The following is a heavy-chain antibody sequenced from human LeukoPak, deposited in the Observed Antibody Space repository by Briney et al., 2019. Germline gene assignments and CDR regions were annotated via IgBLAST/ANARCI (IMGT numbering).Heavy chain of an antibody. CDR2: IRYDGSNK. J-gene: IGHJ4*02. CDR3: ARVTGGYNLVDY. D-gene: IGHD5-24*01. CDR1: GFTLSSYG. Sequence: GGSLRLSCAASGFTLSSYGMHWVRQAPGKGLEWVAFIRYDGSNKYYADSVKGRFAMSRDNAKNTLYLQMNSLRAEDTAVYYCARVTGGYNLVDYWGQGTLVTVSS. V-gene: IGHV3-30*02.